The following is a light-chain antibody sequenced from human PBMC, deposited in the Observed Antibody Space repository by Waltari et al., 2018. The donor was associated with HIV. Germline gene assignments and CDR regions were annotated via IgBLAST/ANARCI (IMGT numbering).Light chain of an antibody. J-gene: IGLJ2*01. CDR2: NVN. CDR3: CSYTSSGPRYVL. Sequence: QSALTQPASVSGSLGQSITISCTGTSGDVGGLNFVSWYQQHPGRAPKLIIYNVNSRPSGVSIRFPGSRSANTASLTISGLQAEDDADYFCCSYTSSGPRYVLFGGGTRLTVL. CDR1: SGDVGGLNF. V-gene: IGLV2-14*03.